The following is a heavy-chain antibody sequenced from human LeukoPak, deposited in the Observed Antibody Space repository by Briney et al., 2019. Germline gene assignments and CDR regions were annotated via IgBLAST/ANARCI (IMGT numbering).Heavy chain of an antibody. CDR1: GGSFSGYY. CDR2: IYYSGNT. CDR3: ARQTGSGLFILP. V-gene: IGHV4-39*01. Sequence: SETLSLTCAVYGGSFSGYYWGWIRQPPGKGLEWIGSIYYSGNTYYNASLKSQVSISIDTSKNQFSLKVTSVTAADTAMYYCARQTGSGLFILPGGQGTLVTVSS. J-gene: IGHJ4*02. D-gene: IGHD3/OR15-3a*01.